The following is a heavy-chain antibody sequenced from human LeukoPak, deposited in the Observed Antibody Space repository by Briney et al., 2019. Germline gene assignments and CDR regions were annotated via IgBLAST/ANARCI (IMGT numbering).Heavy chain of an antibody. J-gene: IGHJ4*02. D-gene: IGHD3-22*01. CDR3: ARDRGYYDGSGYFDY. CDR1: GYTFTSYG. V-gene: IGHV1-18*01. CDR2: ISAYNGNT. Sequence: ASVKVSCKASGYTFTSYGISWVRQAPGQGLEWMGWISAYNGNTNYAQKLQGRVTMTTDTSTSTAYMELRSLRSDDTAVYYCARDRGYYDGSGYFDYWGQGTLVTVSS.